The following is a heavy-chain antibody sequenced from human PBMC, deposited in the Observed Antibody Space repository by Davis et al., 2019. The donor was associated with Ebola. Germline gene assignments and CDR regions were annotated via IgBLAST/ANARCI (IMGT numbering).Heavy chain of an antibody. J-gene: IGHJ6*04. Sequence: SDTLSPTFPPQGGSFSGYYWTWIRQLPGKGLEWIGEINHSGSTNYNPSLKSRVTISVDTSKNQFSLQLSSVTAADTAVYYCARGPVSYGDYVVLYYYYGMDVWGKGTTVTVSS. D-gene: IGHD4-17*01. CDR1: GGSFSGYY. CDR2: INHSGST. CDR3: ARGPVSYGDYVVLYYYYGMDV. V-gene: IGHV4-34*01.